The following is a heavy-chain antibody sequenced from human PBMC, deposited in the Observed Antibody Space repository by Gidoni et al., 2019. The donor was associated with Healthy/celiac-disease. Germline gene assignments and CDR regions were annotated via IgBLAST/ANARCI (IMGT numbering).Heavy chain of an antibody. V-gene: IGHV3-23*01. CDR2: ISGSGGST. Sequence: EVQLLESGGGWVQPGGSRRRPCGASGFPFSSYAMSWVRQAPGKGLEWVSAISGSGGSTYYADSVKGRFTISRDNSKNTLYLQMNSLRAEDTAVYYCAKGWQWLVGFWGQGTLVTVSS. CDR1: GFPFSSYA. CDR3: AKGWQWLVGF. D-gene: IGHD6-19*01. J-gene: IGHJ4*02.